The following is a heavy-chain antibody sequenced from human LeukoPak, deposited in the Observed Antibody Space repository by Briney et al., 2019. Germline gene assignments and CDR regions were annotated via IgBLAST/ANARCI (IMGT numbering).Heavy chain of an antibody. Sequence: ASVKVSCKASGYTFTSYDINWVRQATGQGLEWMGWMNPNSGNTGYAQKFQGRVTMTRNTPISTAYMELSSLRSEDTAVYYCARGVRIYSSSWTNWFDPWGQGTLVTVSS. CDR1: GYTFTSYD. D-gene: IGHD6-13*01. CDR3: ARGVRIYSSSWTNWFDP. V-gene: IGHV1-8*01. CDR2: MNPNSGNT. J-gene: IGHJ5*02.